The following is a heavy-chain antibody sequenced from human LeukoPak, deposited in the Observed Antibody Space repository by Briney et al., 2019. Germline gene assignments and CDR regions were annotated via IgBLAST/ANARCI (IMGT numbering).Heavy chain of an antibody. D-gene: IGHD2-21*02. CDR1: GYTFTSYG. J-gene: IGHJ4*02. V-gene: IGHV1-18*01. Sequence: GASVKVSCKASGYTFTSYGLSWVRQAPGQGLEWMGWTTTYNGNRNYAQKFQGRVTMTTDTSTSTAYMELRSLRSDDTAVYYCARWGCGGDCHFYYWGQGTLVTVSS. CDR2: TTTYNGNR. CDR3: ARWGCGGDCHFYY.